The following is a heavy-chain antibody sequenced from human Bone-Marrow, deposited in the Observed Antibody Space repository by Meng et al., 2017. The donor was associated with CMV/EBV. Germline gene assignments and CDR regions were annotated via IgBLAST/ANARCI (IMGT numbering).Heavy chain of an antibody. CDR2: ISAYNGNT. CDR1: GYTFTSYG. Sequence: ASVKDSCKASGYTFTSYGISWVRQAPGQGLEWMGWISAYNGNTNYAQKLQGRVTMTTDTSTSTAYIELRRMRSDDTAVYYCARTGEEAADYVVYNWFDPWGQGTLVTVSS. V-gene: IGHV1-18*01. D-gene: IGHD4-17*01. CDR3: ARTGEEAADYVVYNWFDP. J-gene: IGHJ5*02.